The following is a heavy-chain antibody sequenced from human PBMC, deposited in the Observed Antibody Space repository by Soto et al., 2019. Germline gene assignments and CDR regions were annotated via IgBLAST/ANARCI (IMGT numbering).Heavy chain of an antibody. CDR3: ANVAPPRDQLAVDY. D-gene: IGHD6-13*01. Sequence: QVQLVESGGGVVQPGRSLRLSCAASGFTLSSYGMHWVRQAPGKGLEWVAVISYAGSNKYYADSVKGRFTISRDNXTNTLYLQMNRLRGEDTAVYYCANVAPPRDQLAVDYWGQGTLVTVSS. J-gene: IGHJ4*02. V-gene: IGHV3-30*18. CDR1: GFTLSSYG. CDR2: ISYAGSNK.